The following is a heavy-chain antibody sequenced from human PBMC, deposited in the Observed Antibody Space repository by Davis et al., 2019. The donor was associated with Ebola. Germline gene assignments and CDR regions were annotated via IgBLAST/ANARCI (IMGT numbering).Heavy chain of an antibody. D-gene: IGHD6-19*01. J-gene: IGHJ4*02. Sequence: GGSLRLSCAASGFTFSSYSMNWVRQAPGKGLEWVSYISSSSSTIYYADSVKGRFTISRDNSKNTLYLQMNSLRAEDTAVYYCAKVLSSGWYYYFDYWGQGTLVTVSS. CDR2: ISSSSSTI. CDR3: AKVLSSGWYYYFDY. V-gene: IGHV3-48*01. CDR1: GFTFSSYS.